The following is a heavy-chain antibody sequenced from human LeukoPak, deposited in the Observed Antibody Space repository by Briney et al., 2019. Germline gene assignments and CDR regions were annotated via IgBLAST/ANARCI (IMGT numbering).Heavy chain of an antibody. CDR2: ISSNGGST. CDR1: RFTFSSYS. D-gene: IGHD6-19*01. V-gene: IGHV3-64*01. CDR3: ARDSSGWYGDAFDI. Sequence: GGSLRLSCAASRFTFSSYSMNWVRQAPGKGLEYVSGISSNGGSTYNANSVKGRFIISRDNSKNTLYLQMDSLRAEDMAVYYCARDSSGWYGDAFDIWGQGTMVTVSS. J-gene: IGHJ3*02.